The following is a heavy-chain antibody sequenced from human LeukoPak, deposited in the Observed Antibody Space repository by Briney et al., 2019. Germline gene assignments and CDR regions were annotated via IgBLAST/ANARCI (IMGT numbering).Heavy chain of an antibody. Sequence: PGGSLRLSCAASGFTFSSYWMSWVRQAPGKGLEWVANIKQDGSEKYYVDSVKGRFTISRDNAKNSLYLQMNSLRAEDTAVYYCARGPYSGYDVYYYYYYMDVWGKGTTVTVSS. CDR2: IKQDGSEK. D-gene: IGHD5-12*01. CDR1: GFTFSSYW. CDR3: ARGPYSGYDVYYYYYYMDV. V-gene: IGHV3-7*01. J-gene: IGHJ6*03.